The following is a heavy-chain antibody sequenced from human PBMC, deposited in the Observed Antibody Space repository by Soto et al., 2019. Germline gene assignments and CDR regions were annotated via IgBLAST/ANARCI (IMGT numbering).Heavy chain of an antibody. J-gene: IGHJ4*02. D-gene: IGHD1-1*01. CDR3: ARDPNTGTYHFNY. CDR1: GFTFSSYT. Sequence: EVQLLESGGGLVKPGGSLRLSCAASGFTFSSYTMNWVRQAPGKGLEWFSSITSSSSAIYYADSVRGRFTISRDNAKNSLYLQMNSLRAEDAAVYYCARDPNTGTYHFNYWGQGTLVTVSS. CDR2: ITSSSSAI. V-gene: IGHV3-21*01.